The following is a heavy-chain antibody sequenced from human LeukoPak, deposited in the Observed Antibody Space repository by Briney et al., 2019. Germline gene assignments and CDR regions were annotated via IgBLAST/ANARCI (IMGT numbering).Heavy chain of an antibody. J-gene: IGHJ4*02. CDR2: INPNSGGT. CDR3: ARDWGYDYVWGSYRYTAPGFDY. CDR1: GYIFTGYY. Sequence: RAPVKVSCKASGYIFTGYYMHWVRQAPGQGLEWMGWINPNSGGTNYAQKFQGRVTMTRDTSISTAYMELSRLRSDDTAVYYCARDWGYDYVWGSYRYTAPGFDYWGQGTLVTVSS. V-gene: IGHV1-2*02. D-gene: IGHD3-16*02.